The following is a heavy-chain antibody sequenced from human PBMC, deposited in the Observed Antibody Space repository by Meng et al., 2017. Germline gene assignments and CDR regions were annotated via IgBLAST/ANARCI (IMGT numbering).Heavy chain of an antibody. CDR1: GYTFTSYD. CDR3: ARHYLIFPVSSFDY. CDR2: MNPNSGNT. J-gene: IGHJ4*02. Sequence: ASVKVSCKASGYTFTSYDINWVRQATGQGLEWMGWMNPNSGNTGYAQKFQGRVTMTRNTSISTAYMELSSLRSEDTAVYYCARHYLIFPVSSFDYWGQGTLVTVSS. D-gene: IGHD6-6*01. V-gene: IGHV1-8*01.